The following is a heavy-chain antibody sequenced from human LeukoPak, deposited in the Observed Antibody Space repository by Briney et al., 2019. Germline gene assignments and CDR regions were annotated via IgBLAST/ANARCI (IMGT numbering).Heavy chain of an antibody. Sequence: ASVKVSCKASGYTFTNYGISWVRQAPGQGLGWMGCISAYNGNTNYAQKLQGRVTMTTDTSTSTAYMELRSLRSDDTAVYYCARVGDYYDSSGYHPYDYWGQGTLVTVSS. CDR2: ISAYNGNT. J-gene: IGHJ4*02. V-gene: IGHV1-18*01. CDR3: ARVGDYYDSSGYHPYDY. CDR1: GYTFTNYG. D-gene: IGHD3-22*01.